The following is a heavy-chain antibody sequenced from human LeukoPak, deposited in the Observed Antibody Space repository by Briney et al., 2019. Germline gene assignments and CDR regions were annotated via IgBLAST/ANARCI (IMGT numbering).Heavy chain of an antibody. Sequence: ASVKVSCKASGYTFTGYYMHWVRQAPGQGLEWMGWINPNSGGTNYAQKFQGRVTMTRDTSISTAYMELRRLRSDDTAVYYCAAVAGLGNAFDIWGQGTMVTVSP. CDR1: GYTFTGYY. CDR3: AAVAGLGNAFDI. D-gene: IGHD6-19*01. J-gene: IGHJ3*02. V-gene: IGHV1-2*02. CDR2: INPNSGGT.